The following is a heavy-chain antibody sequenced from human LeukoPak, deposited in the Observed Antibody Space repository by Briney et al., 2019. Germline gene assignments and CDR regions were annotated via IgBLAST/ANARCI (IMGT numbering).Heavy chain of an antibody. Sequence: GGSLRLSCAASGFTFSSYAMRWVRQAPGKGLEWVAVISYDGSNKYYADSVKGRFTISRDNSKNTLYLQMNSLRAEDTAVYYCARVMLTGVGDYWGQGTLVTVSS. D-gene: IGHD4/OR15-4a*01. CDR2: ISYDGSNK. CDR3: ARVMLTGVGDY. V-gene: IGHV3-30-3*01. J-gene: IGHJ4*02. CDR1: GFTFSSYA.